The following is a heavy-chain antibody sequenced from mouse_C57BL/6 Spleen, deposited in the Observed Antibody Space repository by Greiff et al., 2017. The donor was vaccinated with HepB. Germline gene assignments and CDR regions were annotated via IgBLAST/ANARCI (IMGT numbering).Heavy chain of an antibody. CDR3: ARPTVVPLDY. J-gene: IGHJ2*01. Sequence: EVQLQQSGPELVKPGASVKISCKASGYTFTDYYMNWVKQSHGKSLEWIGDINPNNGGTSYNQKFKGKATLTVDKSSSTAYMELRSLTSEDSAVYYCARPTVVPLDYWGQGTTLTVSS. CDR1: GYTFTDYY. D-gene: IGHD1-1*01. V-gene: IGHV1-26*01. CDR2: INPNNGGT.